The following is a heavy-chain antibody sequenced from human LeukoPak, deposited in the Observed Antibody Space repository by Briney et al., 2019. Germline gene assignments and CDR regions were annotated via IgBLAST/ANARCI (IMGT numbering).Heavy chain of an antibody. D-gene: IGHD1-26*01. CDR3: ARSEWELPPCLDY. CDR1: GGTFSSYA. Sequence: ASVKVSCKASGGTFSSYAISWVRQAPGQGLEWMGGIIPIFGTANYAQKFQGRVTITADESTSTAYMELSSLRSEDTAVYYCARSEWELPPCLDYWGQGTLVTVSS. J-gene: IGHJ4*02. V-gene: IGHV1-69*01. CDR2: IIPIFGTA.